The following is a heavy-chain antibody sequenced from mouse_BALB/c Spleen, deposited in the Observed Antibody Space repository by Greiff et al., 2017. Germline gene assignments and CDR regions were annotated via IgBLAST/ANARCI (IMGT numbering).Heavy chain of an antibody. J-gene: IGHJ3*01. CDR3: ARSGITMITGVAY. CDR1: GYTFTSYT. V-gene: IGHV1-4*02. Sequence: VQLVESAAELARPGASVKMSCKASGYTFTSYTMHWVKQRPGQVLEWIGYINPSSGYTEYNQKFKDKTTLTADKSSSTAYMQLSSLTSEDSAVYYCARSGITMITGVAYGGQGTLVTVSA. CDR2: INPSSGYT. D-gene: IGHD2-4*01.